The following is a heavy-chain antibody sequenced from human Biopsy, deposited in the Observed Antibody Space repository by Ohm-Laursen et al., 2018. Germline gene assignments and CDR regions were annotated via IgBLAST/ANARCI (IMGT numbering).Heavy chain of an antibody. D-gene: IGHD3-22*01. V-gene: IGHV4-39*01. CDR3: ARDYDTSGYYYVS. Sequence: SDTLSLTCAVSGGSISNNNYYWGWIRQPPGKGLEWIGSIFYRGSTHYKPSLKSQVNISVDTSKNKFSLKPNSVTAADTAVYYCARDYDTSGYYYVSWGQGTLVTVSS. J-gene: IGHJ5*02. CDR2: IFYRGST. CDR1: GGSISNNNYY.